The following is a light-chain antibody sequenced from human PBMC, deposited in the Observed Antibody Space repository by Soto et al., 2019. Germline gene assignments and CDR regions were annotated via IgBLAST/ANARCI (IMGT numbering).Light chain of an antibody. V-gene: IGKV3-20*01. Sequence: ETVLTQSPGTLSLSPGVRATLSCRASQTIRSNYLAWYRQTPGQAPRLLIYGASNGATGIADRFSGSGSGTDFTRIISRLEPEDFALYYCQQYGSSPWTFGQETKVEIK. CDR1: QTIRSNY. J-gene: IGKJ1*01. CDR3: QQYGSSPWT. CDR2: GAS.